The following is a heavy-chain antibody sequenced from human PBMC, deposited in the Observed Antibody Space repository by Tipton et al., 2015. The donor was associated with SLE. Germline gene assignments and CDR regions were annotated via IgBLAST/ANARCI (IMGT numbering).Heavy chain of an antibody. D-gene: IGHD4-17*01. CDR3: ARGSDGEYVRYFDV. V-gene: IGHV4-59*11. CDR2: IYYSGCA. J-gene: IGHJ2*01. CDR1: GGSIRGHY. Sequence: SGGSIRGHYWTWIRQSPEKGLEWIGYIYYSGCANYNPSLRSRVTMSIDASQNRVSLRLKSVSAADTAVYYCARGSDGEYVRYFDVWGPGTLVTVSS.